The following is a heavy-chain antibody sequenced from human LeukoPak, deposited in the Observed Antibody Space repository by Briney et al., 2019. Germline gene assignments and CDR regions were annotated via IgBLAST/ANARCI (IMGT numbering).Heavy chain of an antibody. J-gene: IGHJ6*02. Sequence: GGSLSLSCAPSGFTFSNYDLHWVRQATGKALEWVSAFHTAGDIHYYRSVKGRFTISIENAKNSFYLEMNNLRGGDTAVYYCARGSCSSRSCYKRVNGLDVWGQGTPVTVSS. CDR1: GFTFSNYD. V-gene: IGHV3-13*01. CDR3: ARGSCSSRSCYKRVNGLDV. CDR2: FHTAGDI. D-gene: IGHD2-2*01.